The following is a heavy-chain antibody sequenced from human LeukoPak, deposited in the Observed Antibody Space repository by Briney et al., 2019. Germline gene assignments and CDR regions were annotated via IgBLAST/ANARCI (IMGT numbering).Heavy chain of an antibody. J-gene: IGHJ3*02. CDR2: ISSSSTTI. D-gene: IGHD6-13*01. CDR3: VRDRSSSWPTAFDI. V-gene: IGHV3-11*04. Sequence: GGSLRLSCAASGFTFSDYYMSWIRQAPGKGLEWVSYISSSSTTIYYADSVKGRLTISRDNVKNSMYLQMNSLRAEDTAVYYCVRDRSSSWPTAFDIWGQGTMITVSS. CDR1: GFTFSDYY.